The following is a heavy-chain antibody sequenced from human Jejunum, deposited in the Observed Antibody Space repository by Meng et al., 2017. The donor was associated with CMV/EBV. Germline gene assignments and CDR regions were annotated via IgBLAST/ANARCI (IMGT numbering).Heavy chain of an antibody. CDR3: VFKDRTIFDAFDP. Sequence: GSSISTSGGAVGWILQPPGKALEWLAFVCWDDDIRYRPSLRSRLTLTKDTSKNQVVLVMTNMEPVDTGTYYCVFKDRTIFDAFDPWGQGTLVTVSS. J-gene: IGHJ5*02. CDR2: VCWDDDI. D-gene: IGHD3-3*01. CDR1: GSSISTSGGA. V-gene: IGHV2-5*04.